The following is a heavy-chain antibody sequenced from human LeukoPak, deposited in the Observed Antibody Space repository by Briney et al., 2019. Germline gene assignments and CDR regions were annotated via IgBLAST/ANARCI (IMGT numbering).Heavy chain of an antibody. J-gene: IGHJ4*02. Sequence: PSGTLSLTCTVSGASISSRTTYYWGWIRQPPGKGLEWIGTINYSGSTFYNPSLKSRVAMSADTSKNQFFLKLSSVTAGDTAVYLCASHTGDGDYLYWGQGTLVTVSS. CDR2: INYSGST. V-gene: IGHV4-39*01. CDR1: GASISSRTTYY. D-gene: IGHD4-17*01. CDR3: ASHTGDGDYLY.